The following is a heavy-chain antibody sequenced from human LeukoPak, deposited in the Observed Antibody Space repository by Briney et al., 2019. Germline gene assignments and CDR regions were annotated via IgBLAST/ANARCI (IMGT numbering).Heavy chain of an antibody. CDR1: GITVSSNY. V-gene: IGHV3-53*01. CDR2: IYSGGST. D-gene: IGHD3-22*01. CDR3: ATSYYDSSGYLDWYFDL. J-gene: IGHJ2*01. Sequence: GGSLRLSCAASGITVSSNYMSWVRQAPGKGLEWVSVIYSGGSTYYADSVRGRFTLSRDSSKNTLYLQMNNLSAEDTAVYYCATSYYDSSGYLDWYFDLWGRGTLVTVSS.